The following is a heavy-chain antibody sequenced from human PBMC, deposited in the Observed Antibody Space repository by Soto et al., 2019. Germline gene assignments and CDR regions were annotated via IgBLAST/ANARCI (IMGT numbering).Heavy chain of an antibody. CDR1: GASFSDYY. CDR2: IDHRGST. J-gene: IGHJ4*02. D-gene: IGHD3-10*01. V-gene: IGHV4-34*01. CDR3: AGGPAPGVIDH. Sequence: QVQLQQWGAGLLKPSETLSLTCAVYGASFSDYYWHWIRRPPGEGLEWIGKIDHRGSTNYNPSLKSRVTISVDMSKYQFSLKLSSVTAADTAVYYCAGGPAPGVIDHWGQGNLVTVSS.